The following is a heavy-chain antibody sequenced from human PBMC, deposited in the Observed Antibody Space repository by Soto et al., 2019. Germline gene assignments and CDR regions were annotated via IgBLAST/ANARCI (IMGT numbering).Heavy chain of an antibody. CDR1: GFTFNDYY. Sequence: PGESLKISCAASGFTFNDYYMTWIRQAPGTGLEWVSYISSTGSYTKYADSVKGRFTISRDNAKNSLYLQMGSLRDEYTGIYYCARDPSIRSPPDYWGRGTQVTVS. V-gene: IGHV3-11*05. J-gene: IGHJ4*02. CDR3: ARDPSIRSPPDY. CDR2: ISSTGSYT. D-gene: IGHD3-3*02.